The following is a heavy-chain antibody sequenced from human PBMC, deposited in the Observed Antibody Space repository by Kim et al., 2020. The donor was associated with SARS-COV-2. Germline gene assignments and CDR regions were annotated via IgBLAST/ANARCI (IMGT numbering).Heavy chain of an antibody. V-gene: IGHV1-69*13. CDR3: ARLGAGTKGAFDI. J-gene: IGHJ3*02. Sequence: SVKVSCKASGGTFSSYAISWVRQAPGQGLEWMGGIIPIFGTANYAQKFQGRVTITADESTSTAYMELSSLRSEDTAVYYCARLGAGTKGAFDIWGQGTMVTVSS. CDR2: IIPIFGTA. D-gene: IGHD3-10*01. CDR1: GGTFSSYA.